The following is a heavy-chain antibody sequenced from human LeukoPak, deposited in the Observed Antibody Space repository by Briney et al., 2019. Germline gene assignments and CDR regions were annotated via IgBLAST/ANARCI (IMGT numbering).Heavy chain of an antibody. CDR1: GGSISSYY. Sequence: SETLSLTCTVSGGSISSYYWSWIRQPPGKGLEWIGYIYYSGSTNYNPSLKSRVTISVDTSKNQFSLKLSSVTAADTAVYYCARVGYSYAYDAFDIWGQGTMVTVSS. D-gene: IGHD5-18*01. CDR2: IYYSGST. CDR3: ARVGYSYAYDAFDI. J-gene: IGHJ3*02. V-gene: IGHV4-59*12.